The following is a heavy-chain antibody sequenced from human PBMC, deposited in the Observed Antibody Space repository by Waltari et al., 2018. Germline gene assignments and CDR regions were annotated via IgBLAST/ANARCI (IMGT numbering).Heavy chain of an antibody. CDR1: GYTFTGYY. Sequence: QVQLVQSGAEVKKPGASVKVSCKASGYTFTGYYMHWVRQAPGQGLEWMGWINPNSGDTNYAQKFQGRVTMTRDTSISTAYMELSRLRSDDTAVYYCASSSDMSEGLRYYYYGMDVWGQGTTVTVSS. D-gene: IGHD2-15*01. V-gene: IGHV1-2*02. CDR2: INPNSGDT. J-gene: IGHJ6*02. CDR3: ASSSDMSEGLRYYYYGMDV.